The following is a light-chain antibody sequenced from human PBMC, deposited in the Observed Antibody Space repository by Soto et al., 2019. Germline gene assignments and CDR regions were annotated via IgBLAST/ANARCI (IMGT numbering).Light chain of an antibody. CDR3: QQRSNWPRT. V-gene: IGKV3-11*01. CDR1: QSVSSY. Sequence: EIVLTQSPATLSLSPGERATLSCRASQSVSSYLAWYQQKPGQAPRLLIYDASNMATGIPARFSGSGSGTDFTLPISSLEPEDFAVYYCQQRSNWPRTFGQGTKVEIK. J-gene: IGKJ1*01. CDR2: DAS.